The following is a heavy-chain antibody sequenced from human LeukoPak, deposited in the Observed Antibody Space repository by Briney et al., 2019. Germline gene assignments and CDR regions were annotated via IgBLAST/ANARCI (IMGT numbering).Heavy chain of an antibody. D-gene: IGHD2-8*01. CDR1: GFTVSSNY. J-gene: IGHJ4*02. CDR2: IYSGGST. Sequence: PGGSLRLSCAASGFTVSSNYMSWVRQAPGKGLEWVSVIYSGGSTYYADSVKGRFTISRDNSKNTLYLQMNSLRAEDTAVYYCARSHCSNGVCYGFFEYCGQGALVTASS. V-gene: IGHV3-53*01. CDR3: ARSHCSNGVCYGFFEY.